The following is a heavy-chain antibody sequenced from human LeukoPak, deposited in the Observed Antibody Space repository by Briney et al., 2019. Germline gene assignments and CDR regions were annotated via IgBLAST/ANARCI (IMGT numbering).Heavy chain of an antibody. CDR3: AKVRDCGGDCLDY. CDR1: GFTFREYG. Sequence: PGRSLRLSCAASGFTFREYGMHWLRQAPGKGLEWVASISYDGSNKVYADSVKGRFTISRDNSKSTLYLQMNSLRAEDTAVYYCAKVRDCGGDCLDYWGQGTLVTVSS. D-gene: IGHD2-21*01. J-gene: IGHJ4*02. V-gene: IGHV3-30*18. CDR2: ISYDGSNK.